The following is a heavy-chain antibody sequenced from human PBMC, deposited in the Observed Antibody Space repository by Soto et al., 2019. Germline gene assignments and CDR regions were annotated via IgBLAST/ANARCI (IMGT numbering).Heavy chain of an antibody. V-gene: IGHV3-11*01. CDR2: IDTSGTKI. Sequence: QVQLVESGGDLVKPGGSLRLSCAASGYTFSDYYMSWIRQAPGKGLEWISYIDTSGTKIYYADSVKGRFTITRDNAKNSLYLVMNSLRDEDTAVYYCARHYAMWSGYLSPVDYWGQGTLVTVSS. J-gene: IGHJ4*02. CDR3: ARHYAMWSGYLSPVDY. D-gene: IGHD3-3*01. CDR1: GYTFSDYY.